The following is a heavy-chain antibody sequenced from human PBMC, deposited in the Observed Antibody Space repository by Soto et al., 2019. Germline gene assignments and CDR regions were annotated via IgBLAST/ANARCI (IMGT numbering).Heavy chain of an antibody. CDR1: GGSISSSSYY. CDR3: ARRVYYDSSGYNNWFDP. CDR2: IYYSGST. V-gene: IGHV4-39*01. Sequence: PSETPSLTCTASGGSISSSSYYWGWIRQPPGKGLEWIGSIYYSGSTYYNPSLKSRVTISVDTSKNQFSLKLSSVTAADTAVYYCARRVYYDSSGYNNWFDPWGQGTLVTVSS. J-gene: IGHJ5*02. D-gene: IGHD3-22*01.